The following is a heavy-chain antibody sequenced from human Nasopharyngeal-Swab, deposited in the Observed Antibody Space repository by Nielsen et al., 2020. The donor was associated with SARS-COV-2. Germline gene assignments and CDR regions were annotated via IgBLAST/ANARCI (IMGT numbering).Heavy chain of an antibody. V-gene: IGHV6-1*01. D-gene: IGHD6-13*01. Sequence: WITQSPSRGLEWLGRTYYRSKWYNDYAVSVKSRITINPDTSKNQFSLQLNSVTPEDTAVYYCARDRGSSWPYYYYYGMDVWGQGTTVTVSS. CDR3: ARDRGSSWPYYYYYGMDV. J-gene: IGHJ6*02. CDR2: TYYRSKWYN.